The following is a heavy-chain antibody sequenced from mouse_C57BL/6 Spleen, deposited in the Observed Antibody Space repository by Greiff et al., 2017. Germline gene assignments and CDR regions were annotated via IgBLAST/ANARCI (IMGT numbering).Heavy chain of an antibody. CDR2: IYPRSGNT. V-gene: IGHV1-81*01. CDR1: GYTFTSYG. Sequence: QVQLKESGAELARPGASVKLSCKASGYTFTSYGISWVKQRTGQGLEWIGEIYPRSGNTYYNEKFKGKATLTADKSSSTAYMELRRLTSEDSAVYFCARSDSYGNYVGGAMDYWGQGTSGTVSS. D-gene: IGHD2-1*01. J-gene: IGHJ4*01. CDR3: ARSDSYGNYVGGAMDY.